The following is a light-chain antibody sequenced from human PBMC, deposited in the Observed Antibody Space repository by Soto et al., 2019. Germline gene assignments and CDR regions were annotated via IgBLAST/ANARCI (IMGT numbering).Light chain of an antibody. J-gene: IGLJ1*01. Sequence: QSVLTQPASVSGSPGQSITISCTGTSSDVGGYNYVSWYQQHPGKAPKLMIYDVSNRPSGVSNRFSGSKSGNTASLTISGLQAEDEADYYCSSYTSGSTHYVYGIGPKVTAL. CDR3: SSYTSGSTHYV. CDR1: SSDVGGYNY. V-gene: IGLV2-14*01. CDR2: DVS.